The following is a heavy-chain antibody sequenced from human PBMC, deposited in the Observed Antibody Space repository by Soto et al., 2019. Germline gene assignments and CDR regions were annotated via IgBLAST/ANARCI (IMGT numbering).Heavy chain of an antibody. CDR1: GGSISSGGYY. J-gene: IGHJ4*02. Sequence: ASETLSLTCTVSGGSISSGGYYWSWIRQHPGKGLEWIGYIYYSGSTYYNPSLKSRVTISVDTSKNQFSLKLSSVTAADTAVYYCARGVVAAVYYFDYWGQGILVTVAS. CDR2: IYYSGST. V-gene: IGHV4-31*03. CDR3: ARGVVAAVYYFDY. D-gene: IGHD2-15*01.